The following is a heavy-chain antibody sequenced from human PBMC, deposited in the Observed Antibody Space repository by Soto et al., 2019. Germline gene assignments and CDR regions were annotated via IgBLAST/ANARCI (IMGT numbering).Heavy chain of an antibody. CDR1: VFTFISYS. J-gene: IGHJ6*02. CDR3: ARDRIIGSSRNYYYYYGMDV. V-gene: IGHV3-21*01. D-gene: IGHD6-13*01. Sequence: GGSLRLSCASSVFTFISYSMNWVRQAPGKGLEWVSSISSSSSYIYYADSVKGRFTISRDNAKNSLYLQMNSLRAEDTAVYYCARDRIIGSSRNYYYYYGMDVWGQGTTVTVSS. CDR2: ISSSSSYI.